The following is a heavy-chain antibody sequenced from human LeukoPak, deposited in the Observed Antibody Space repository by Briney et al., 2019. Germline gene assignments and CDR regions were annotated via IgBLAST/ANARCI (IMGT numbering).Heavy chain of an antibody. CDR2: INPNSGGT. CDR3: ARSENIVGATYDY. J-gene: IGHJ4*02. V-gene: IGHV1-2*02. Sequence: ASVKVSCKASGYTFTTYGIIWVRQAPGQGLEWMGWINPNSGGTNYAQKFQGRVTMTRDTSISTAYMELSRLRSDDTAVYYCARSENIVGATYDYWGQGTLVTVSS. D-gene: IGHD1-26*01. CDR1: GYTFTTYG.